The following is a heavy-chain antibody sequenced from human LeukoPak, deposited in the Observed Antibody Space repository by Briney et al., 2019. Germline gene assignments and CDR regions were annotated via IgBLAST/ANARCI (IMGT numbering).Heavy chain of an antibody. J-gene: IGHJ4*02. V-gene: IGHV1-69*04. Sequence: SVKVSCKASGGTFSSYAISWVRQAPGQGLEWMGRIIPILGIANYAQKFQGRVTITADKSTSTAYMELSSLRSEDTAVYYCARGRWELPFDYWGQGTLVTVSS. CDR3: ARGRWELPFDY. CDR2: IIPILGIA. D-gene: IGHD1-26*01. CDR1: GGTFSSYA.